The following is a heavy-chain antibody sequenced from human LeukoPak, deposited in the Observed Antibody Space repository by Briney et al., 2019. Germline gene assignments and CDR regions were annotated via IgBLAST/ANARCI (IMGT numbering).Heavy chain of an antibody. V-gene: IGHV4-39*02. CDR1: GGSMSSSSYY. CDR3: ARDLQPLLPWFDP. CDR2: IYYSGST. D-gene: IGHD2-15*01. Sequence: SETLSLTCTVSGGSMSSSSYYWGWIRQPPGKGLECIGSIYYSGSTYYNPSLKSRVTISVDTYKNQFSLKLSSVTAADTAVYYCARDLQPLLPWFDPGGQGTLVTVSS. J-gene: IGHJ5*02.